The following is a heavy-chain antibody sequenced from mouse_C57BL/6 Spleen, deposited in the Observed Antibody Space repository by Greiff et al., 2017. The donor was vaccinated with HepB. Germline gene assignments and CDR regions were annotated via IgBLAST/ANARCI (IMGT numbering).Heavy chain of an antibody. CDR3: ARLLRPYYFDY. CDR2: IRNKANGYTT. CDR1: GFTFTDYY. D-gene: IGHD1-2*01. J-gene: IGHJ2*01. V-gene: IGHV7-3*01. Sequence: EVKLVESGGGLVQPGGSLSLSCAASGFTFTDYYMSWVRQPPGKALEWLGYIRNKANGYTTEYNAYVKGRFNISRDNSQSILYLQMNALRAEDTATYYCARLLRPYYFDYWGQGTTLTVSS.